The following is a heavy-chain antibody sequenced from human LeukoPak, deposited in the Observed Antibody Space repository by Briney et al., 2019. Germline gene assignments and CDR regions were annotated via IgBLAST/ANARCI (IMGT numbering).Heavy chain of an antibody. D-gene: IGHD1-7*01. CDR3: ARDSPYNWNYLMAGGDAFDI. J-gene: IGHJ3*02. CDR2: IYTSGST. Sequence: SETLSLTCTVSGGSISSGSYYWSWIRQPAGKGLEWNGRIYTSGSTNYNPSLKSRVTISVDTSKNQFSLKLSSVTAADTAVYYCARDSPYNWNYLMAGGDAFDIWGQGTMVTVSS. CDR1: GGSISSGSYY. V-gene: IGHV4-61*02.